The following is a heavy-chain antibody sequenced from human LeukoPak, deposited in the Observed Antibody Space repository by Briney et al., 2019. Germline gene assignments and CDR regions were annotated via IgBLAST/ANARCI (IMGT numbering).Heavy chain of an antibody. CDR3: ARDRPKNYYDSSGYPFDY. J-gene: IGHJ4*02. CDR1: GYTFTGYY. D-gene: IGHD3-22*01. V-gene: IGHV1-2*02. CDR2: INPNSGGT. Sequence: ASAKVSCKASGYTFTGYYMHWVRHAPGQGLEWMGWINPNSGGTNYAQKFQGRVTMTRDTSISTAYMELSRLRSEDTAVYYCARDRPKNYYDSSGYPFDYWGQGTLVTVSS.